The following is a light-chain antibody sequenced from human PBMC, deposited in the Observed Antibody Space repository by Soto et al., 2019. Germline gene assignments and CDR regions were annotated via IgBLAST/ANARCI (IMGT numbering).Light chain of an antibody. CDR1: NIGSKS. Sequence: SYELTQPPSVSVAPGQTARIACGGNNIGSKSVHWYQHKPGQAPVLVVYGDSDRPSGIPERFSGSSSGNTATLTINRVEAGDEADYYIQVWDTDSDHVVFGGGTKVTVL. CDR2: GDS. CDR3: QVWDTDSDHVV. V-gene: IGLV3-21*02. J-gene: IGLJ2*01.